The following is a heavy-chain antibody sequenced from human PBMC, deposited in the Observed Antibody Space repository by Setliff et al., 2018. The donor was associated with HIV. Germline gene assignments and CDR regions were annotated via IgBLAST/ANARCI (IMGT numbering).Heavy chain of an antibody. J-gene: IGHJ4*02. D-gene: IGHD3-10*01. Sequence: ASVKVSCKASGYIFTGHYMHWVRQAPGQGLEWMGWINPNSDGTNYAPRFQGRVTMTRDTSINTDYMDLSGLRSDDTAIYYCARDGPGAAHFDSWGQGTLVTVSS. CDR2: INPNSDGT. V-gene: IGHV1-2*02. CDR3: ARDGPGAAHFDS. CDR1: GYIFTGHY.